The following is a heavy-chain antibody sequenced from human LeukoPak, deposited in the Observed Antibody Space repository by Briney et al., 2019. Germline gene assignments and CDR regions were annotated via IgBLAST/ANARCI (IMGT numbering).Heavy chain of an antibody. J-gene: IGHJ4*02. D-gene: IGHD6-13*01. CDR2: IYYSGST. CDR1: GGSISSGGYY. Sequence: SETLSLTCTVSGGSISSGGYYWSWIRQHPGKGLEWIGYIYYSGSTYYNPSLKSRVTISVDTSKNQFSLKLSSVTAADTAVYYCATDGSSWYPTNFDYWGQGTLVTVSS. CDR3: ATDGSSWYPTNFDY. V-gene: IGHV4-31*03.